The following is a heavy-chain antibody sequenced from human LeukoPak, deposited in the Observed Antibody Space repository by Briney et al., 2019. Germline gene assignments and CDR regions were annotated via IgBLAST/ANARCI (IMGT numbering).Heavy chain of an antibody. CDR2: ISSTSSHI. CDR3: ARAPYDILTGYSPYYFES. D-gene: IGHD3-9*01. CDR1: GFSLITYN. Sequence: PGGSLRLSCAASGFSLITYNMNWVRQAPGKGLDWVSSISSTSSHIYYADSVKGRFTISRDNAKNSLYLQMNSLRAEDTAVYYCARAPYDILTGYSPYYFESWGQGTLVTVSS. V-gene: IGHV3-21*06. J-gene: IGHJ4*02.